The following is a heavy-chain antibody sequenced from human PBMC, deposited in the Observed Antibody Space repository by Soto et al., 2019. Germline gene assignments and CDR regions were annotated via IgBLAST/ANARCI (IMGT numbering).Heavy chain of an antibody. CDR1: GLIVSTNY. Sequence: EVQLVETGGGLIQPGGSLRLSCAASGLIVSTNYMNWVRQAPGKGLEWVSVLYSGGSTHYAGSVTGRFIISRDNSKNTLYLQMNSLRAEDTAVYYCVRDRPGDEGDAFDIWGHGTLVTVSS. V-gene: IGHV3-53*02. J-gene: IGHJ3*02. D-gene: IGHD3-10*01. CDR3: VRDRPGDEGDAFDI. CDR2: LYSGGST.